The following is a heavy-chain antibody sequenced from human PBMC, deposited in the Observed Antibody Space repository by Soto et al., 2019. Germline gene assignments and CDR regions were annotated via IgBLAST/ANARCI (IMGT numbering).Heavy chain of an antibody. J-gene: IGHJ4*02. D-gene: IGHD4-17*01. CDR3: ARDAVYVDNGLDY. CDR2: IVKDGSEK. CDR1: GFTFSTYG. V-gene: IGHV3-33*01. Sequence: QVQLVESGGGVVQPGRSLRLSCAASGFTFSTYGMHWVRQAPGKGLEWVAVIVKDGSEKYYGDSVKGRFTISRDNSKNTLYLEMSSLRAADTAVYYCARDAVYVDNGLDYWGQGTLVTVSS.